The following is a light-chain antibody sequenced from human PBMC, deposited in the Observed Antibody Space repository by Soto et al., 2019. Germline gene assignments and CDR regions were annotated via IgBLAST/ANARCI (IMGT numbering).Light chain of an antibody. CDR1: NSDIGGYDH. CDR2: GVT. Sequence: QSALTQPASVSGSPGQSITISCTGTNSDIGGYDHVSWYRHYPGGAPQLIIYGVTDRPSGVSNRFSGSKSGNTASLTISGLRAEDEADYYCSSYTSRDALAVFGPGTKLTVL. CDR3: SSYTSRDALAV. V-gene: IGLV2-14*03. J-gene: IGLJ1*01.